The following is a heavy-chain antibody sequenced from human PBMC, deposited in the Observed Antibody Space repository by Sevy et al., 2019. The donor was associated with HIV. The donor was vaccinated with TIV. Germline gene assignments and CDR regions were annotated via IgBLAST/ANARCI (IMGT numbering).Heavy chain of an antibody. CDR1: GYTFTSYG. D-gene: IGHD2-15*01. V-gene: IGHV1-18*01. J-gene: IGHJ3*02. CDR3: ARDMGYCSGGSCYFVDAFDI. Sequence: ASVKVSCKASGYTFTSYGISWVRQAPGQGLEWMGWISAYNGNTNYAQKLQGGVTMTTDTSTSTAYMELRSLRSDDTAVYYCARDMGYCSGGSCYFVDAFDIWGQGTMVTVSS. CDR2: ISAYNGNT.